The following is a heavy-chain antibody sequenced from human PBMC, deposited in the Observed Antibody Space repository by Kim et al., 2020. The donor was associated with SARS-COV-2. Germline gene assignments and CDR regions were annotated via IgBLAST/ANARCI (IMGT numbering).Heavy chain of an antibody. D-gene: IGHD3-10*01. V-gene: IGHV4-34*01. Sequence: SETLSLTCAVYGGSFSGYYWSWIRQPPGKGLEWIGEINHSGSTNYNPSLKSRVTISVDTSKNQFSLKLSSVTAADTAVYYCARGSRYYGSGSDAFDIWG. J-gene: IGHJ3*02. CDR3: ARGSRYYGSGSDAFDI. CDR1: GGSFSGYY. CDR2: INHSGST.